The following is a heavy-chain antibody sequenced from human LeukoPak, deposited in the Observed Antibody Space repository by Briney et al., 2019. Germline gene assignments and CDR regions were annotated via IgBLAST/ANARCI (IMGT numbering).Heavy chain of an antibody. CDR1: GFTFSSYG. V-gene: IGHV3-74*01. D-gene: IGHD1-20*01. CDR2: INSDGSST. CDR3: ARDFRYNWNDFSY. J-gene: IGHJ4*02. Sequence: GGSLRLSCAASGFTFSSYGMSWVRQAPGKGLVWVSRINSDGSSTSYADSVKGRFTISRDNAKNTLYLQMNSLRAEDTAVYYCARDFRYNWNDFSYWGQGTLVTVSS.